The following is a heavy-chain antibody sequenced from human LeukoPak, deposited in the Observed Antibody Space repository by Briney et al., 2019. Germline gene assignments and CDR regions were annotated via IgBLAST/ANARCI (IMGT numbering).Heavy chain of an antibody. J-gene: IGHJ4*02. CDR1: GFTVSSNY. D-gene: IGHD3-22*01. CDR2: IYSGGST. Sequence: GGSLRLSCAASGFTVSSNYMSWVHQAPGKGLEWVSVIYSGGSTYYADSVKGRFTISRDNSKNTVDLQMNSLRAEDTAVYYCARGHDYDSSVAYWGQGTLVTVSS. V-gene: IGHV3-66*01. CDR3: ARGHDYDSSVAY.